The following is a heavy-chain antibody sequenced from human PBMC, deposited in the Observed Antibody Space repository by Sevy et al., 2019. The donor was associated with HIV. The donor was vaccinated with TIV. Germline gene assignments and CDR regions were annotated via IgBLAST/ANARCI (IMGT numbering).Heavy chain of an antibody. CDR2: ISSSSYI. CDR1: GFTFSSYS. V-gene: IGHV3-21*01. J-gene: IGHJ3*02. D-gene: IGHD6-13*01. CDR3: ARGAELGIAAAGTGDAFDI. Sequence: GGSLRLSCAASGFTFSSYSMNWVRQAPGKGLEWVSSISSSSYIYYADSVKGRFTIARDNAKNSLYLQMNSLRAEDTAVYYCARGAELGIAAAGTGDAFDIWGQGTMVTVSS.